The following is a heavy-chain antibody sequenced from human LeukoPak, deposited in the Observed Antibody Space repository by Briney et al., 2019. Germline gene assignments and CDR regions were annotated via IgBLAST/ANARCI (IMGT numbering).Heavy chain of an antibody. V-gene: IGHV4-59*12. J-gene: IGHJ4*02. D-gene: IGHD2-15*01. Sequence: SETLSLTCTVSGGSISSYYWSWIRQPPGKGLEWIGYIYYSGSTNYNPSPKSRVTISVDTSKNQFSLKLSSVTAADTAVYYCARSPPGVAATFDYWGQGTLVTVSS. CDR3: ARSPPGVAATFDY. CDR1: GGSISSYY. CDR2: IYYSGST.